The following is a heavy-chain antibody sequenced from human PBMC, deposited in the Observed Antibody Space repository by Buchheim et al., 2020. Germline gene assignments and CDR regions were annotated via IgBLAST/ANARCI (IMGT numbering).Heavy chain of an antibody. V-gene: IGHV3-23*01. CDR3: ANEKGIAAAGTEDFYY. D-gene: IGHD6-13*01. CDR1: GFTFSAYA. CDR2: ISGSAKST. J-gene: IGHJ4*02. Sequence: EVQLLESGGGLVQPGGSLRLSCAASGFTFSAYAMSWVRQAPGKGLEWVSAISGSAKSTYYADSVKGRFTISRDNSKNTLYLQMNSPRAEDTAAYYCANEKGIAAAGTEDFYYWGQGNL.